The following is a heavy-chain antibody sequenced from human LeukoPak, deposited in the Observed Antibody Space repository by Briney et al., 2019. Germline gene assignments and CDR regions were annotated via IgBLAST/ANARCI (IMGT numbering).Heavy chain of an antibody. J-gene: IGHJ6*02. CDR3: AREGYYYGMDV. CDR2: IYYSGST. V-gene: IGHV4-59*01. Sequence: TTSETLSLTCSVSGGSINSYFWSWIRQPPGKGLEWIGYIYYSGSTNYNPFLKSRVTISVDTSKNQFSLKLSSVTAADTAVYYCAREGYYYGMDVWGQGTTVTVSS. CDR1: GGSINSYF.